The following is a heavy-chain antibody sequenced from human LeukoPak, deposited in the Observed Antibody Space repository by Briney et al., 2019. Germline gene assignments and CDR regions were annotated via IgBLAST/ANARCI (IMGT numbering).Heavy chain of an antibody. D-gene: IGHD2-2*01. J-gene: IGHJ6*03. V-gene: IGHV3-21*01. CDR3: ARDGYCSSTSRYAWYYMDV. Sequence: GGSLRLSCAASGFTFSSYSMNWVRQAPGKGLEWVSSISSSSSYIYYADSVKGRFTISRDNAKNSLYLQMNSLRAEDTAVYYCARDGYCSSTSRYAWYYMDVWGKGTTVTVSS. CDR1: GFTFSSYS. CDR2: ISSSSSYI.